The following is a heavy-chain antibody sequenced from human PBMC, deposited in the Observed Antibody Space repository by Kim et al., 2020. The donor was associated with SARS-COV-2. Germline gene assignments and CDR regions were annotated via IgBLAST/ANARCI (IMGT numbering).Heavy chain of an antibody. CDR2: IYYSGST. J-gene: IGHJ5*02. Sequence: SETLSLTCTVSGGSISSSSYYWGWIRQPPGKGLEWIGSIYYSGSTYYNPSLKSRVTISVDTSKNQFSLKLSSVTAADTAVYYCARVLWYQLLSVSWWFDPWGQGTLVTVSS. V-gene: IGHV4-39*01. D-gene: IGHD2-2*01. CDR3: ARVLWYQLLSVSWWFDP. CDR1: GGSISSSSYY.